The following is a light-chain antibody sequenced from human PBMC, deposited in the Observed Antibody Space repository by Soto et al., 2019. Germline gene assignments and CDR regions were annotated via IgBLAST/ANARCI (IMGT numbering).Light chain of an antibody. CDR1: SFNIGFNY. CDR2: SND. CDR3: AAWDDSLSGGV. V-gene: IGLV1-47*02. Sequence: QSVLTQPPSASGTPGQTVTISCSGSSFNIGFNYVYWYQQLPGMAPKLLIHSNDERPSGVPDRFSGSKSGTSASLDISGLRSEDEAEYYCAAWDDSLSGGVFGTGTKLTVL. J-gene: IGLJ1*01.